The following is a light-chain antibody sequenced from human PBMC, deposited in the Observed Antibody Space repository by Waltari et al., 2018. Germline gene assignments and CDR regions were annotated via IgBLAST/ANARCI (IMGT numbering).Light chain of an antibody. CDR1: SSTIGAGSD. Sequence: QSVLTQPPSVSGAPGQRVPTPSTGRSSTIGAGSDVHWYQQCSGTAPKLLIFDNDNRPSGVPDRFSGSRSGTSAYLAITGLQTDDEADYFCQSYDSGQWVFGGGTKVTVL. J-gene: IGLJ3*02. V-gene: IGLV1-40*01. CDR2: DND. CDR3: QSYDSGQWV.